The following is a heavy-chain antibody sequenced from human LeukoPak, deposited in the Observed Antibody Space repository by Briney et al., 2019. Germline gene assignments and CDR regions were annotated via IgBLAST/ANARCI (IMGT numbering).Heavy chain of an antibody. V-gene: IGHV3-33*01. CDR3: ARAYSSSSEANFDY. J-gene: IGHJ4*02. D-gene: IGHD6-6*01. CDR1: GFIFSNYG. Sequence: PGGSLRLSCAASGFIFSNYGMHWVRQAPGKGRDWVAVIWYDGSRIYYADSVKGRFTISRDNSKNTLYLQMNSLRAEDTAVYYCARAYSSSSEANFDYWGQGTLVTVSS. CDR2: IWYDGSRI.